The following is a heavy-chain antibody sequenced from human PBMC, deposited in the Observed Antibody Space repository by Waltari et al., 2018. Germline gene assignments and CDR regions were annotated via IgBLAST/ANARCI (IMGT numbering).Heavy chain of an antibody. CDR3: ARDRLGDYYGSGSYDY. Sequence: QVQLVQSGAEVKKPGSSVKVSCKASGGTFSSYAISWVRQAPGQGLEWMGGISPIFGTANYAQKFQGRVTITADESTSTAYMELSSLRSEDTAVYYCARDRLGDYYGSGSYDYWGQGTLVTVSS. CDR1: GGTFSSYA. V-gene: IGHV1-69*01. CDR2: ISPIFGTA. D-gene: IGHD3-10*01. J-gene: IGHJ4*02.